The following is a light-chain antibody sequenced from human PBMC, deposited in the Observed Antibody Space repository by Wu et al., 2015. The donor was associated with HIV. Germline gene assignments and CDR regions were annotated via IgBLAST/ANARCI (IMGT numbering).Light chain of an antibody. V-gene: IGKV3-20*01. J-gene: IGKJ2*03. CDR1: QSISSSY. CDR2: GAS. Sequence: EIVLTQSPGTLSLSPGERATLSCRASQSISSSYLAWYQHKPGQAPRLLIYGASSRATGIPDRFSGSGSGTDFTLTISRLEPEDFAVYYCQQYGTSPMYSSGQGTKLEIK. CDR3: QQYGTSPMYS.